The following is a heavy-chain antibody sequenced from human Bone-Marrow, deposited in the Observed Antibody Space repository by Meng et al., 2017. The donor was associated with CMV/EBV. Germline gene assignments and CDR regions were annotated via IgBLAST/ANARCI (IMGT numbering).Heavy chain of an antibody. CDR3: ARSRSLSYSSSFDFDY. CDR2: MNPNSGGT. CDR1: GYTFTSFD. D-gene: IGHD6-13*01. V-gene: IGHV1-2*02. J-gene: IGHJ4*02. Sequence: ASVKVSCKASGYTFTSFDINWVRQATGQGLEWMGWMNPNSGGTNYAQKFQGRVTKTRDTSISTAYMELSRLRSDDTAVYYCARSRSLSYSSSFDFDYWGQGTLVTVSS.